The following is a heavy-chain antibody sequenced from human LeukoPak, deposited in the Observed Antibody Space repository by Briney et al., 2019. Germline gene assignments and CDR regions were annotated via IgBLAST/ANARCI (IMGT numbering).Heavy chain of an antibody. Sequence: ASVKVSCKASGGTFISYAISWVRQAPGQGLEWMGRIIPILGIASYAQKFQGRVTITTDKSTSTAYMELSSLGSEDTAVYYCAGENYYDSSAPWSLVGYYGMDVWGQGTTVTVSS. V-gene: IGHV1-69*04. CDR3: AGENYYDSSAPWSLVGYYGMDV. J-gene: IGHJ6*02. CDR1: GGTFISYA. CDR2: IIPILGIA. D-gene: IGHD3-22*01.